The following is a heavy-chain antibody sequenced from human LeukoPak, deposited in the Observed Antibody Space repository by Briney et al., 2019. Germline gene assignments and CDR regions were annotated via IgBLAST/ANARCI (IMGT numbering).Heavy chain of an antibody. CDR1: GFIFSSYE. CDR3: ARLGVTRPGY. V-gene: IGHV3-48*03. J-gene: IGHJ4*02. CDR2: ISSSGSTV. Sequence: PGGSLRLSCAVSGFIFSSYEMSWVRQAPGKGLEWVSYISSSGSTVYYADSVKGRFTISRDNAKNSLFLQMNSLRAEDTAVYYCARLGVTRPGYWGQGTLVTVSS. D-gene: IGHD3-3*01.